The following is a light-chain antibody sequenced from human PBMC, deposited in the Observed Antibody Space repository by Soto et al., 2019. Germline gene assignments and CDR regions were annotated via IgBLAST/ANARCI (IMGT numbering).Light chain of an antibody. CDR2: GAS. V-gene: IGKV3-20*01. Sequence: EIVLTQSPATLSVSPGERATLSCRASQSVRSNLAWYQQKPGQGPRLLIFGASSRATGIPDRFSGSGSGTDFTLTISRLEPEDFAVYYCQQYGSSLQFTFRPWDQGGYQT. CDR1: QSVRSN. J-gene: IGKJ3*01. CDR3: QQYGSSLQFT.